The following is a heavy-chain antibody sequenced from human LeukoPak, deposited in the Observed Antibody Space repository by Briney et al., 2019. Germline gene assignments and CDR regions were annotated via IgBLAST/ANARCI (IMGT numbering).Heavy chain of an antibody. V-gene: IGHV4-34*01. D-gene: IGHD3-10*02. Sequence: SETLSLTCGVYNGSFSTYNWTWIRQPPGQGLEWIGQINHISTTKYNPSLEGRVTLSVDTSKNQFSLRLTSVTAADTAVYYCAELGITLIGGVWGKGTTVTISS. J-gene: IGHJ6*04. CDR3: AELGITLIGGV. CDR1: NGSFSTYN. CDR2: INHISTT.